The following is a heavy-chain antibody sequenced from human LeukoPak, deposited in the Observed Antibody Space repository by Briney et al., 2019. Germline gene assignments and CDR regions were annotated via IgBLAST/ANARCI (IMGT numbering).Heavy chain of an antibody. V-gene: IGHV3-23*01. CDR1: GLTFSSYA. D-gene: IGHD5-18*01. Sequence: PGGSLRLSCAASGLTFSSYAMSWVRQAPGKGLEWVSAISGSVGSTYYAASVKGRFTISRDNSKNTLYLQMNSLRADDTAVYYCAKSNAAQRGYTYGYADFDYWGQGTLVTVS. CDR3: AKSNAAQRGYTYGYADFDY. J-gene: IGHJ4*02. CDR2: ISGSVGST.